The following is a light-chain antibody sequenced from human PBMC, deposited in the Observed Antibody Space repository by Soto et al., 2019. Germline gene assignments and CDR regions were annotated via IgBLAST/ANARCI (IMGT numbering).Light chain of an antibody. CDR1: QDISNH. CDR2: DAC. V-gene: IGKV1-33*01. J-gene: IGKJ5*01. Sequence: DIQMTQSPSSLSASVGDRVTITCQASQDISNHLNWYQQKPGKAPKLLIYDACNLETGVPSRFSGSGSGTDFTVTISSLQPEDFATYSCQQYYNLPITFGQGTRLEIK. CDR3: QQYYNLPIT.